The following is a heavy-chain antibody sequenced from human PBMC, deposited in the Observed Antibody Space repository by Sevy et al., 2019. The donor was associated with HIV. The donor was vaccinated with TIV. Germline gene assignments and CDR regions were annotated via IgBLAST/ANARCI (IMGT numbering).Heavy chain of an antibody. CDR2: ISGSARST. Sequence: GGSLRLSCAASGFTFSTYTMTWVRQAPGKGLEWVSAISGSARSTYYADSVKGRFTISRDNSKNTLYLQMNSLRVEDTAVYYCAKGDSTFYGMDVWGQGTSVTVSS. V-gene: IGHV3-23*01. CDR3: AKGDSTFYGMDV. CDR1: GFTFSTYT. D-gene: IGHD6-13*01. J-gene: IGHJ6*02.